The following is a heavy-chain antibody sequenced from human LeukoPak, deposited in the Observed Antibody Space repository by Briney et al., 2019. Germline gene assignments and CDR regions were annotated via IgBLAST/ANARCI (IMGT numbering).Heavy chain of an antibody. CDR3: ARLGRDGYNFDY. D-gene: IGHD5-24*01. J-gene: IGHJ4*02. CDR2: IYHSGST. CDR1: GGSISSSNW. Sequence: SETLSLTCAVSGGSISSSNWWSWVRQPPGKGLEWIGEIYHSGSTNYNPSLKSRVTISVDKSKNQFSLKLSSVTAADTAMYYCARLGRDGYNFDYWGQGTLVTVSS. V-gene: IGHV4-4*02.